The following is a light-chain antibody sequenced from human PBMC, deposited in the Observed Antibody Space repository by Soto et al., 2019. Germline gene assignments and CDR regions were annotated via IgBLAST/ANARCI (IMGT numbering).Light chain of an antibody. CDR2: KAS. CDR3: RQYNTFQLT. CDR1: QTISTW. V-gene: IGKV1-5*03. J-gene: IGKJ4*01. Sequence: DIQMTQSPSTLSASVGDRVTISCRASQTISTWLAWYQQKPGKAPNLLIYKASSLESGVPSRFSGSGSGTEFTLTISSLQPDDFAPYYCRQYNTFQLTLGGGPKVDIK.